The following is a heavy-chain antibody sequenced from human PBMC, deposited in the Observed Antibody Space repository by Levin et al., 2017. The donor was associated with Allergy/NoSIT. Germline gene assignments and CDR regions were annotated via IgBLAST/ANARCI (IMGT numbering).Heavy chain of an antibody. J-gene: IGHJ3*02. CDR3: AKDVYGSGWYPLGNDAFEM. V-gene: IGHV3-9*01. Sequence: SLKISCAASGFTFGDYAMHWVRQAPGKGLEWVSGINWNRDKIGYADSVKGRFTISRDNSKNTLDLQMNSLRAEDTAVYYCAKDVYGSGWYPLGNDAFEMWGQGTKVSVSS. D-gene: IGHD6-19*01. CDR2: INWNRDKI. CDR1: GFTFGDYA.